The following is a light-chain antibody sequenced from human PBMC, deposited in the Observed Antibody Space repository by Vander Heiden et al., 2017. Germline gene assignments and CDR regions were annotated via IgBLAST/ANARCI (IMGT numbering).Light chain of an antibody. CDR2: GAS. CDR1: QSVNGN. V-gene: IGKV3-15*01. J-gene: IGKJ3*01. CDR3: QQYNNWPPVT. Sequence: EIVMTQSPATLSVSPGERATLSCRASQSVNGNLAWYQQKPGQAPRLLIYGASTSASGIPARFSGSGSVTEFTLTISSLQSEDFAVYYCQQYNNWPPVTFGPGTKVDIK.